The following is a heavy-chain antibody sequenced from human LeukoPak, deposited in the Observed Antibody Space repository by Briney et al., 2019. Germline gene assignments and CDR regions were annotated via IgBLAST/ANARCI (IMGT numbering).Heavy chain of an antibody. V-gene: IGHV3-21*01. D-gene: IGHD2-2*01. Sequence: GGSLRLSCAASGFSFSSYSVNWVRQAPGKGPEWVSSISSSSSYIYYADSVKGRFTISRDNAKNSLYLQMNSLRAEDTAVYYCVRARDCSSTSCYGGMDVWGKGTTVTVSS. CDR3: VRARDCSSTSCYGGMDV. J-gene: IGHJ6*03. CDR2: ISSSSSYI. CDR1: GFSFSSYS.